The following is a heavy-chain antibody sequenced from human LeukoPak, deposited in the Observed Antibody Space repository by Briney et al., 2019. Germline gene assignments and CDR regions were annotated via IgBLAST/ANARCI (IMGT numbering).Heavy chain of an antibody. V-gene: IGHV3-66*01. J-gene: IGHJ4*02. CDR3: ARDHYDFWSGYPPTGYFDY. CDR2: SYSGGST. CDR1: GFTVSSNY. D-gene: IGHD3-3*01. Sequence: GGSLGLSCAVSGFTVSSNYMSWVRQAPGKGLEWVSLSYSGGSTYYAEFVKGRFTISRDNSKNTLYLQMNSLRAEDTAVYYCARDHYDFWSGYPPTGYFDYWGQGTLVTVSS.